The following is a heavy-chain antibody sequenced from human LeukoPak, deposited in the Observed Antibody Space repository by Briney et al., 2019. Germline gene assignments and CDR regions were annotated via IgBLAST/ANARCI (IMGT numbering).Heavy chain of an antibody. V-gene: IGHV4-59*01. Sequence: SSETLSLTCTVSGGSISSYYWSWIRQPPGKGLEWIGYIYYSGSTNYNPSLKSRVTISVDTSKNQFSLKLSSVTAADTAVYYCARDDYDSQGLGYWGEGTLVTVSS. J-gene: IGHJ4*02. CDR1: GGSISSYY. CDR3: ARDDYDSQGLGY. CDR2: IYYSGST. D-gene: IGHD3-22*01.